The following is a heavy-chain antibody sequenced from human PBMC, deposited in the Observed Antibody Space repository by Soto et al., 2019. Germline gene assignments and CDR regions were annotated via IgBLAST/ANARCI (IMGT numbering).Heavy chain of an antibody. J-gene: IGHJ4*02. V-gene: IGHV4-30-4*01. Sequence: TSETLSLTCTVSGGSISSGDYYWSWIRQPPGKGLEWIGYIYYSGSTYSSPSLKGRVTISADTSETQFSLKLSSVSAADTAVYYCARRRGPHDYWGQGTLVTVSS. CDR3: ARRRGPHDY. CDR2: IYYSGST. CDR1: GGSISSGDYY.